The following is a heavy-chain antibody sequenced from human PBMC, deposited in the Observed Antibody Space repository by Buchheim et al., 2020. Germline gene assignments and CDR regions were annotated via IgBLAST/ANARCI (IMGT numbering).Heavy chain of an antibody. CDR3: VSRPVVRRQFDC. Sequence: QLQLQESGPGLVKPSETLSLTCIVSGGSIRSTSYYWGWIRQPPGKGLEWIGNIFYSGSTFYNPSLKRRVTISGDTSENQFFLNLTSVTAADTGVYYCVSRPVVRRQFDCWGQGTL. CDR1: GGSIRSTSYY. V-gene: IGHV4-39*01. CDR2: IFYSGST. D-gene: IGHD2-15*01. J-gene: IGHJ4*02.